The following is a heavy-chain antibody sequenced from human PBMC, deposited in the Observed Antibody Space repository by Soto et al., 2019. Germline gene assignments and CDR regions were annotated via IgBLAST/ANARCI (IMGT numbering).Heavy chain of an antibody. CDR2: IYHSGST. D-gene: IGHD1-26*01. CDR3: ARKMASSGSYEYWFDP. J-gene: IGHJ5*02. CDR1: GGSISSGAYS. V-gene: IGHV4-30-2*01. Sequence: QLQLQESGSGLVKPSQTLSLTCAVSGGSISSGAYSWSWIRQPPGKGLEWIGYIYHSGSTYYNPSLKNRVTISVDRSKNQFSLKLGSVTAADTAVYYCARKMASSGSYEYWFDPWGQGTLVTVSS.